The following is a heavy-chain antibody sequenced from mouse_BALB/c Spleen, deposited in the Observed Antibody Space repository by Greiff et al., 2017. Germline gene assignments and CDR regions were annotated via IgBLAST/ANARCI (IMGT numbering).Heavy chain of an antibody. D-gene: IGHD1-1*01. J-gene: IGHJ3*01. V-gene: IGHV5-6-3*01. CDR1: GFTFSSYG. Sequence: DVMLVESGGGLVQPGGSLKLSCAASGFTFSSYGMSWVRQTPDKRLELVATINSNGGSTYYPDSVKGRFTISRDNAKNTLYLQMSSLKSEDTAMYYCAREGFPYYYGSSYPFAYWGQGTLVTVSA. CDR3: AREGFPYYYGSSYPFAY. CDR2: INSNGGST.